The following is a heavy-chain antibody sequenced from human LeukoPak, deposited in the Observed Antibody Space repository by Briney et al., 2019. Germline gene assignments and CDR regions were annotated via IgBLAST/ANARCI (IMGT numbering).Heavy chain of an antibody. CDR2: INSNSGGT. V-gene: IGHV1-2*02. Sequence: GASVKVSCKASGGTFSSYAISWVRQAPGQGLEWMGWINSNSGGTHYAQKFRGRVTMTRDTSISTAYMELSNLRSDDTAVYYCARDSFGHDNDFDYWGQGTLVTVSS. CDR1: GGTFSSYA. J-gene: IGHJ4*02. CDR3: ARDSFGHDNDFDY. D-gene: IGHD3-10*01.